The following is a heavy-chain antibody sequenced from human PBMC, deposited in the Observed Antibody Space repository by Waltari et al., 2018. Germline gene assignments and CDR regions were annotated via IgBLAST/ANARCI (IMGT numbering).Heavy chain of an antibody. J-gene: IGHJ5*02. D-gene: IGHD6-19*01. CDR3: ATLSSGWS. V-gene: IGHV3-72*01. Sequence: EVQLVESGGGLVQPGGSLGLSCAGSGFTFSDQYMDWVRQAPGKGLEWVGRTRNKAHSYTTEYAASVKGRFTISRDDSKNSMYLQMNSLNTEDTAVYYCATLSSGWSWGQGTLVTVSS. CDR2: TRNKAHSYTT. CDR1: GFTFSDQY.